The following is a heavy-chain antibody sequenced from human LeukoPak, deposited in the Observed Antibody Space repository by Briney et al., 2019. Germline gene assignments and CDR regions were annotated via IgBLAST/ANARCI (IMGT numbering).Heavy chain of an antibody. Sequence: PGGSLRLSCAASGFTFSSYAMSWVRQAPGKGLEWVSAISGSGGSTYYADSVKGRFTISRDNSKNTLYLQMNSLRAEDTAVYYCARPLWLPGGYYYYGMDVWGQGTTVTVSS. V-gene: IGHV3-23*01. CDR3: ARPLWLPGGYYYYGMDV. CDR2: ISGSGGST. D-gene: IGHD6-19*01. J-gene: IGHJ6*02. CDR1: GFTFSSYA.